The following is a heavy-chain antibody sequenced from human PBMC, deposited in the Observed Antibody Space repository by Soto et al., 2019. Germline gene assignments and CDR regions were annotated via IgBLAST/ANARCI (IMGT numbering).Heavy chain of an antibody. D-gene: IGHD3-9*01. CDR2: ISSDGGKT. CDR3: VRAVLRFFDWSLGAGLDV. V-gene: IGHV3-64D*08. CDR1: GFTFSSYT. Sequence: PGGSLRLSCSASGFTFSSYTMQWVRQAPGKGLEYVSAISSDGGKTFYADSVKGRFTISRDDSKNTLYLQVSSLRAEDTAIYYCVRAVLRFFDWSLGAGLDVWGQGTTVTVSS. J-gene: IGHJ6*02.